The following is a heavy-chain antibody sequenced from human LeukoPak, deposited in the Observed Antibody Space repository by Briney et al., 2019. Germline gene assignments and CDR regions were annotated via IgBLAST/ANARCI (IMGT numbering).Heavy chain of an antibody. V-gene: IGHV1-46*01. CDR2: INANDGST. CDR1: GYTFTGYY. Sequence: ASVKVSCKASGYTFTGYYMQWVRQVPGQGLEWMALINANDGSTTYAPKFQGRVTLTRDTSTSIVYMDLSSLRSEDTAVYYCARAPRNSSTMLDYWGQGTLVTVSS. CDR3: ARAPRNSSTMLDY. D-gene: IGHD6-13*01. J-gene: IGHJ4*02.